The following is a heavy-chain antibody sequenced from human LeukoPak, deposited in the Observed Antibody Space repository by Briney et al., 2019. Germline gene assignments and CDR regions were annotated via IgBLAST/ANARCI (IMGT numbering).Heavy chain of an antibody. Sequence: SETLSLTCTVSGGSISSYYWSWIRQPPGKGLEWIGSIYYSGSTYYNPSLKSRVTISVDTSKNQFSLKLSSVTAADTAVYYCARDPKQLPAKFQHWGQGTLVTVSP. D-gene: IGHD6-6*01. J-gene: IGHJ1*01. CDR2: IYYSGST. CDR3: ARDPKQLPAKFQH. V-gene: IGHV4-39*07. CDR1: GGSISSYY.